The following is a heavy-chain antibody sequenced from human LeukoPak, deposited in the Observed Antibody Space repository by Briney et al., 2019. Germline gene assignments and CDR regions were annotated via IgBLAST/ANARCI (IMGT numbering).Heavy chain of an antibody. D-gene: IGHD4-17*01. Sequence: PGGSLRLSCAASGFTFDDYAMHWVRQAPGKGLEWVSGISWNSGSIGYADSVKGRFTISRDNAKNSLYLQMNSLRAEDTALYYCAKDQGYGDYYYYGMDVWGQGTTVTVSS. J-gene: IGHJ6*02. CDR1: GFTFDDYA. CDR3: AKDQGYGDYYYYGMDV. V-gene: IGHV3-9*01. CDR2: ISWNSGSI.